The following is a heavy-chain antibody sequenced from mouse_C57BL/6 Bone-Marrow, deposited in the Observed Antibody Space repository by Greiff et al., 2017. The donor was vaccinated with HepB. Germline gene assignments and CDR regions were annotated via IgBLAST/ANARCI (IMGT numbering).Heavy chain of an antibody. CDR1: GFTFTDYY. CDR3: AREDGKAWFAY. J-gene: IGHJ3*01. CDR2: IRNKANGYTT. V-gene: IGHV7-3*01. Sequence: EVMLVESGGGLVQPGGSLSLSCAASGFTFTDYYMSWVRQPPGKALEWLGFIRNKANGYTTEYSAAVKGRFTISRDNSQSILYLQMNALRAEDSATYYCAREDGKAWFAYWGQGTLVTVSA. D-gene: IGHD2-1*01.